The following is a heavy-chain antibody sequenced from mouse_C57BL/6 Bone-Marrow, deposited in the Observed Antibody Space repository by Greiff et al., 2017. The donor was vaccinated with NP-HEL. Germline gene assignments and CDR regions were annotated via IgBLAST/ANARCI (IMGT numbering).Heavy chain of an antibody. D-gene: IGHD1-1*01. CDR3: TTYGSGGFDY. CDR2: IDPEDGDT. CDR1: GFNIKDYY. V-gene: IGHV14-1*01. Sequence: DVKLQESGAELVRPGASVKLSCTASGFNIKDYYMHWVKQRPEQGLEWIGRIDPEDGDTEYAPKFQGKATMTVDTSSNTAYLQLSSLTSEDTAVYYCTTYGSGGFDYWGQGTTLTVSS. J-gene: IGHJ2*01.